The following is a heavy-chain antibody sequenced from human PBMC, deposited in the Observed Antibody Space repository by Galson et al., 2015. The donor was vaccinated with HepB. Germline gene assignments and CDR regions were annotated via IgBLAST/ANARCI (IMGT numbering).Heavy chain of an antibody. CDR1: GFIFSSYW. Sequence: SLRLSCATAGFIFSSYWMHWVRQVPRKGLLWVSRINRDGSRTTYADSVKGRFTISRDNAKNTLYLPMNSLRAEDTAVYYCLRVTSNWNNVWWFDPWGQGTLVTVSS. D-gene: IGHD1/OR15-1a*01. CDR3: LRVTSNWNNVWWFDP. J-gene: IGHJ5*02. V-gene: IGHV3-74*01. CDR2: INRDGSRT.